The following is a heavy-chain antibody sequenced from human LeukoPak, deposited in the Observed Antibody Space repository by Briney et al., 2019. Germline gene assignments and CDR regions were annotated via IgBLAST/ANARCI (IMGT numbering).Heavy chain of an antibody. V-gene: IGHV3-23*01. CDR1: GLTFSSYA. CDR3: AKNFYGVYNFFFDY. D-gene: IGHD4-17*01. J-gene: IGHJ4*02. Sequence: HPGGSLRLSCAASGLTFSSYALAWVRQAPGKGLEWVSAISGSGGTTYYADSVKGHFTISRDNSKNTLYLQMNSLRAEDTAVYYCAKNFYGVYNFFFDYWGQGTLVTVSS. CDR2: ISGSGGTT.